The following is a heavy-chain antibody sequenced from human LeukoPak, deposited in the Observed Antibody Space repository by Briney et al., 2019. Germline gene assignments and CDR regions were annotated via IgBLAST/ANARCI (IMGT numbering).Heavy chain of an antibody. CDR2: IVVGSGNT. Sequence: SVKVSCKASGFTFTSSAMQWVRQARGQRLEWIVWIVVGSGNTNYAQKFQERVTITRDMSTSTAYMELSSLRSGDTAVYYCAAAPSYSSGWYHFDYWGQGTLVTVSS. J-gene: IGHJ4*02. CDR3: AAAPSYSSGWYHFDY. D-gene: IGHD6-19*01. CDR1: GFTFTSSA. V-gene: IGHV1-58*02.